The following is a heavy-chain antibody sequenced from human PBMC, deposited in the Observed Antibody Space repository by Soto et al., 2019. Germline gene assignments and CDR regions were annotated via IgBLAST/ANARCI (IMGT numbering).Heavy chain of an antibody. V-gene: IGHV3-23*01. CDR2: MSGGGERT. CDR3: AKDLRRGGYVSGGWFDP. Sequence: EVQLLESGGGLVQPGGSLRLSCAASGFTFSTYAMSWVRQAPGKGLEWVAAMSGGGERTFYADSVTGRFTISRDDPKITLYLQMNSLRAEDTAVYYCAKDLRRGGYVSGGWFDPWGQGTLVTVSS. J-gene: IGHJ5*02. D-gene: IGHD5-12*01. CDR1: GFTFSTYA.